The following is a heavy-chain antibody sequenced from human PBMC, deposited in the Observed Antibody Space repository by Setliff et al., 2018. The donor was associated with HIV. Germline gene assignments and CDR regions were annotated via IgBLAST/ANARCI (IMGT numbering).Heavy chain of an antibody. CDR1: GFTFSSYW. V-gene: IGHV3-21*01. J-gene: IGHJ5*02. Sequence: PGGSLRLSCAASGFTFSSYWMSWVRQAPGKGPEWVSSISTSSSFKYYTDSVKGRFTISRDNAKNSLYLQMNSLRAEDTAVYYCARDHRPYFYDKAWFDPWGQGTLVTVSS. CDR2: ISTSSSFK. D-gene: IGHD3-22*01. CDR3: ARDHRPYFYDKAWFDP.